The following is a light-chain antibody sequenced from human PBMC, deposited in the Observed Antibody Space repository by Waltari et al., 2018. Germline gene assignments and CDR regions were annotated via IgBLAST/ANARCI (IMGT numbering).Light chain of an antibody. CDR1: SSNIDNNY. V-gene: IGLV1-47*01. CDR3: AAWDASLSGVV. CDR2: RNN. Sequence: QSVLTQSPSASGNPGQRATISCSGSSSNIDNNYVHGYQQLPGTAPKLLISRNNQRPSGVPDRFSASKSGTSASLAISGLRSEDEADYFCAAWDASLSGVVFGGGTKLTVL. J-gene: IGLJ3*02.